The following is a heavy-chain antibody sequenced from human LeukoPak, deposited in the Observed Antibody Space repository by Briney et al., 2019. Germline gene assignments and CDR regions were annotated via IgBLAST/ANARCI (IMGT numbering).Heavy chain of an antibody. CDR3: ARDSQYAMDV. CDR1: GFTFSGYF. J-gene: IGHJ6*02. V-gene: IGHV3-30-3*01. Sequence: PGRSLRLSCAASGFTFSGYFMHWVRQAPGKGLEWVAIISSDGNTKYYADSVKGRFTISRGNSKNTLYLQMNSLRAEDTAVYYCARDSQYAMDVRGQGTTVTVSS. CDR2: ISSDGNTK.